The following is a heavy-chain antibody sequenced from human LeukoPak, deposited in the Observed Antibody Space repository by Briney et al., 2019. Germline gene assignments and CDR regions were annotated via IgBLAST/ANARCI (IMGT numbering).Heavy chain of an antibody. CDR1: GYTFTGYY. CDR2: INPNSGGT. V-gene: IGHV1-2*04. Sequence: ASVNVSCKASGYTFTGYYMHWVRQAPGQGLEWMGWINPNSGGTNYAQKFQGWVTMTRDTSISTAYMELSRLRSDDTAVYYCARGYCTNGVCYHYYYYYGMDVWGQGTTVTVSS. CDR3: ARGYCTNGVCYHYYYYYGMDV. D-gene: IGHD2-8*01. J-gene: IGHJ6*02.